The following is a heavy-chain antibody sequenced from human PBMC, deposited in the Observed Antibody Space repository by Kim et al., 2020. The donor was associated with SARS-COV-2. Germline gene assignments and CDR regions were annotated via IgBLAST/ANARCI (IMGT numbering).Heavy chain of an antibody. CDR2: T. V-gene: IGHV4-59*08. Sequence: TTYHPTPSRRVTISVDTSKNQFSLKLSSVTAADTAVYYCARQLWFGENDYWGQGTLVTVSS. CDR3: ARQLWFGENDY. D-gene: IGHD3-10*01. J-gene: IGHJ4*02.